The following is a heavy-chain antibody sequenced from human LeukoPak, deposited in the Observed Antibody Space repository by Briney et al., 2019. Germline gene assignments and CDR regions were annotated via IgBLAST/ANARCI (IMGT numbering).Heavy chain of an antibody. D-gene: IGHD6-13*01. V-gene: IGHV3-33*01. CDR2: IWYDGSNK. Sequence: GGSLRLSCAASGFTFSSYGMHWVRQAPGKGLEWVAVIWYDGSNKYYADSVKGRFTISRDNSKNTLYLQMNSLRAEDTAVYYCAREDSSSRDAFEIWGQGTMVTVSS. CDR3: AREDSSSRDAFEI. CDR1: GFTFSSYG. J-gene: IGHJ3*02.